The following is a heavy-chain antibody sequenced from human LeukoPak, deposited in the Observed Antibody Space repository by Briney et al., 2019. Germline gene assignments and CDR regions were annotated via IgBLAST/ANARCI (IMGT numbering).Heavy chain of an antibody. Sequence: ASVKVSCKASGYTFTTSAMNWVRQAPGQGLEWIGWINTNTGNPTYAQGFTGRFVFSLDTSVSTAYLQISSLKAEDTAVYYCARGVAAAGLGYWGQGTLVTVSS. CDR3: ARGVAAAGLGY. CDR1: GYTFTTSA. V-gene: IGHV7-4-1*02. D-gene: IGHD6-13*01. J-gene: IGHJ4*02. CDR2: INTNTGNP.